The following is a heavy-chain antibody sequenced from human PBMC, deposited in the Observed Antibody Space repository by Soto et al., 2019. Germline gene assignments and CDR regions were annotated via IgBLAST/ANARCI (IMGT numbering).Heavy chain of an antibody. CDR2: IYSGGTA. J-gene: IGHJ6*02. CDR1: GFTASRNY. Sequence: EVQVVESGGGLAQPGGSLRLSCVASGFTASRNYMSWVRQAPGKGLEWVSCIYSGGTAYYADSVKGRFTISRDNSKNTLYLQMDSLRHEDTAGYYCAGVQSSSWLGNYYYGMDVWGQGTTVTVSS. CDR3: AGVQSSSWLGNYYYGMDV. V-gene: IGHV3-66*01. D-gene: IGHD6-13*01.